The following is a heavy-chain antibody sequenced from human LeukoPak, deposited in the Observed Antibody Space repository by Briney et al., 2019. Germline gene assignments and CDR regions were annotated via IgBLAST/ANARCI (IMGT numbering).Heavy chain of an antibody. D-gene: IGHD2-2*01. CDR2: VSPRGGA. CDR1: GGSFDSYY. CDR3: ARARGIVVVPAAAFDY. V-gene: IGHV4-34*01. Sequence: SETLSLTCAVYGGSFDSYYWTWIRQSPGKGLEWIGEVSPRGGANYNPSLKSRATISVDTSKKQFSLKLSSVTAADTAVYYCARARGIVVVPAAAFDYWGQGTLVTVSS. J-gene: IGHJ4*01.